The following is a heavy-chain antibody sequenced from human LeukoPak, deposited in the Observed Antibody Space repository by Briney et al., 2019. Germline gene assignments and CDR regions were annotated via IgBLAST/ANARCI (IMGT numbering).Heavy chain of an antibody. CDR2: ISPNSGDS. D-gene: IGHD5-18*01. Sequence: ASVKVSCKASGYKFTGYYMHWVRQAPGQGLEWMGWISPNSGDSHHAQKFQGRVTMTRDTSISTAYMELSRLRSDDTAVYYCAREIGGILVFDYWARESWSPSPQ. CDR1: GYKFTGYY. J-gene: IGHJ4*02. V-gene: IGHV1-2*02. CDR3: AREIGGILVFDY.